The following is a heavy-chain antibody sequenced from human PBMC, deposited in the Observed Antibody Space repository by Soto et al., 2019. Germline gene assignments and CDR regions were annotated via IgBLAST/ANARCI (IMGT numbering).Heavy chain of an antibody. V-gene: IGHV4-39*07. CDR2: IYYSGST. CDR1: GGSISSSSYY. D-gene: IGHD4-17*01. J-gene: IGHJ4*02. CDR3: ARTPHGDYGDFDY. Sequence: PSETLSLTCTVSGGSISSSSYYWGWIRQPPGKGLEWIGSIYYSGSTYYNPSLKSRVTISVDTSKNQFSLKLSSVTAADTAVYYCARTPHGDYGDFDYWGQGTLVTVSS.